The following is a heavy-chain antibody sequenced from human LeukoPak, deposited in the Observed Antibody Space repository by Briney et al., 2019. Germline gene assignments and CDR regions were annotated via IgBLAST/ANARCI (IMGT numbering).Heavy chain of an antibody. V-gene: IGHV7-4-1*02. Sequence: GASVKVSCKASGYTFTRYAMNWVRQAPGQGLEWMGWINTNTGNPTYAQGFTGRFVFSLDTSVSTAYLQISSLKAEDTAVYYCARDQDWNYVNYYYYGMDVWGQGTTVTVSS. CDR3: ARDQDWNYVNYYYYGMDV. CDR1: GYTFTRYA. J-gene: IGHJ6*02. D-gene: IGHD1-7*01. CDR2: INTNTGNP.